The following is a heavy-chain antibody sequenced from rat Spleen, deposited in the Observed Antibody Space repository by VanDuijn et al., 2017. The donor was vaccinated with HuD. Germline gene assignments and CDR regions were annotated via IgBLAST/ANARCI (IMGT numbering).Heavy chain of an antibody. CDR3: TRHGGLRNWFAY. Sequence: EVQLVESGGGLGQPGRPLKISCTDSGINFSDFDMAWVRQAPTRGLEWIASISTGGDNTYYRDSVKGRFTVSRDDAKNTQYLQMDSLRSEDTATYFCTRHGGLRNWFAYWGQGTLVTVSS. CDR2: ISTGGDNT. J-gene: IGHJ3*01. D-gene: IGHD1-11*01. CDR1: GINFSDFD. V-gene: IGHV5S13*01.